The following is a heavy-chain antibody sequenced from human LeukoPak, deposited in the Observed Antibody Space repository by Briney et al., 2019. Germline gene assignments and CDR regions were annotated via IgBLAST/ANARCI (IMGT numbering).Heavy chain of an antibody. CDR1: GFTFSSYA. CDR2: ISSNGGST. Sequence: PGGSLRLSRAASGFTFSSYAMHWVRQAPGKGLEYVSAISSNGGSTYYADSVKGRFTISRDNSKNTLYLQMSSLRAEDTAVYYCVKSRVVVAANDAFDIWGQGTMVTVSS. V-gene: IGHV3-64D*06. J-gene: IGHJ3*02. CDR3: VKSRVVVAANDAFDI. D-gene: IGHD2-15*01.